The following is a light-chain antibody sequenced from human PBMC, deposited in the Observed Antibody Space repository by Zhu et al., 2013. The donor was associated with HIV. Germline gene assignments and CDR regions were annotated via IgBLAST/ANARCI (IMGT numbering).Light chain of an antibody. CDR1: GSDVGGYNY. V-gene: IGLV2-14*01. CDR3: QSYDSSLSGLNWV. Sequence: QSALTQPASVSGSPGQSITISCTGTGSDVGGYNYVSWYQQHPGKAPKLMIYEVSNRPSGVSNRFSGSKSGNTASLTISGLQAEDEADYYCQSYDSSLSGLNWVFGGGYQADRP. J-gene: IGLJ3*02. CDR2: EVS.